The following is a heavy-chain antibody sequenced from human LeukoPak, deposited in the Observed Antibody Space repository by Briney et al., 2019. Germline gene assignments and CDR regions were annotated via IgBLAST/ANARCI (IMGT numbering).Heavy chain of an antibody. CDR2: VTGPADTT. D-gene: IGHD5-24*01. Sequence: GGSLRLSCAASGFTFNNCAMNWARQAPGKGLEWVAAVTGPADTTYYADSVKGRFTISRDSFKDTLYLQMNRLGAEDTALYYCAKGAAIDHWGQGTLVTVSS. CDR3: AKGAAIDH. J-gene: IGHJ4*02. CDR1: GFTFNNCA. V-gene: IGHV3-23*01.